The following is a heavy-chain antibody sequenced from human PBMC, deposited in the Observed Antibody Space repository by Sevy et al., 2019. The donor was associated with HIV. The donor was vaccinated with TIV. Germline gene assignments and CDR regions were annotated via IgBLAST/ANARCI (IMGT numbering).Heavy chain of an antibody. CDR3: AKGTVAAPVGNYFVH. CDR2: ISGSSGLT. Sequence: GGSLRLSCAASGFSFMPYAMSWVRQAPGKGLEWVSGISGSSGLTYYADSVKGRFTISRDNSKNTLYLQMKNLRADDTAVYYCAKGTVAAPVGNYFVHWGHGALVTASS. CDR1: GFSFMPYA. V-gene: IGHV3-23*01. J-gene: IGHJ4*01. D-gene: IGHD6-25*01.